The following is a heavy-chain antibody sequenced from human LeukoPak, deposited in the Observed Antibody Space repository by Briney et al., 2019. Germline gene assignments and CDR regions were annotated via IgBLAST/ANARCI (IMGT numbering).Heavy chain of an antibody. CDR2: INHSGST. CDR3: ARVTIFGVPNFDY. V-gene: IGHV4-34*01. J-gene: IGHJ4*02. CDR1: GGSFGGYY. Sequence: SETLSLTCAVYGGSFGGYYWSWIRQPPGKGLEWIGEINHSGSTNYNPSLKSRVTISVDTSKNQFSLKLSSVTAADTAVYYCARVTIFGVPNFDYWGQGTLVTVSS. D-gene: IGHD3-3*01.